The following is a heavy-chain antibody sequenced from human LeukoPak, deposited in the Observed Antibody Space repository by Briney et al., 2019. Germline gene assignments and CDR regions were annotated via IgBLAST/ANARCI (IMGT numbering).Heavy chain of an antibody. V-gene: IGHV3-7*01. D-gene: IGHD3-16*02. CDR2: IKEDGSQK. Sequence: GGSLRLSCAASGFTFSKYWMTWVRQAPGKGLEWVANIKEDGSQKYYVDSVKGRFTISRDNANNSLYLQMNNLRAEDTAVYYCARVGNYDYVWGSYRSLYFDYWGQGTLVTVSS. CDR1: GFTFSKYW. J-gene: IGHJ4*02. CDR3: ARVGNYDYVWGSYRSLYFDY.